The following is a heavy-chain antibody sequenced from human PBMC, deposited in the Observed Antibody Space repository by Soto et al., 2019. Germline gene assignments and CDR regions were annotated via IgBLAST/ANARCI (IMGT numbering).Heavy chain of an antibody. Sequence: EVQLVESGGGLVQPGGSLRLSWSASGFTFSSYSMTWVRQAPGKELEWLSYISGSGNTMYYADSVKGRFTIARDNAQKSLYLQLNNLRDDDTAMYYCARDPKSGNQKLYFDYWGQGTLVTVSS. J-gene: IGHJ4*02. CDR2: ISGSGNTM. CDR3: ARDPKSGNQKLYFDY. V-gene: IGHV3-48*02. CDR1: GFTFSSYS. D-gene: IGHD4-4*01.